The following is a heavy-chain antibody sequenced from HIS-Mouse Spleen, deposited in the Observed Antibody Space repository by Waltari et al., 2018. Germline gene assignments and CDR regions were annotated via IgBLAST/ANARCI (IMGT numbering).Heavy chain of an antibody. V-gene: IGHV2-70*15. CDR2: IDWDDYK. J-gene: IGHJ4*02. CDR1: GFSLSTRGMC. D-gene: IGHD6-19*01. CDR3: ARIAEGYSSGWYAFDY. Sequence: QVTLRESGPALVKPTQTLTLTCTFSGFSLSTRGMCVSWIGLPPGKALEWLARIDWDDYKYYSTSLKTRLTISKDTSKNQVVLTMTNMDPVDTATYYCARIAEGYSSGWYAFDYWGQGTLVTVSS.